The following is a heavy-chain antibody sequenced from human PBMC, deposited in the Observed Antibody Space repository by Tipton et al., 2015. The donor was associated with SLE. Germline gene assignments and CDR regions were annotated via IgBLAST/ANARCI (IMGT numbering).Heavy chain of an antibody. J-gene: IGHJ4*02. V-gene: IGHV3-74*01. Sequence: SLRLSCTVSGGSISSSSNYWGWIRQPPGKGLVWVSGISTDGSDTRYADSVKGRFTISRDNSKNTLYLQMNSLRDEDTAVYYCATDGRDAFWSGPRGEYWGQGTLVTVSS. CDR2: ISTDGSDT. CDR1: GGSISSSSNY. D-gene: IGHD3-3*01. CDR3: ATDGRDAFWSGPRGEY.